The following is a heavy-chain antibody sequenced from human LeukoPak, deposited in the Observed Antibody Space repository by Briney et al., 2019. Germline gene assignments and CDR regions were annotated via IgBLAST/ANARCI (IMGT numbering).Heavy chain of an antibody. Sequence: PSGTPSLTRAVYGGALSGYYWSWIRQPPRKGVGWIGEINHSGSTNYNPSLKSRVTISVDTSKNQFSLKLSSVTAADTAVYYCARAGWLRTKGYFDYWGQGTLVTVSS. CDR2: INHSGST. J-gene: IGHJ4*02. D-gene: IGHD5-12*01. V-gene: IGHV4-34*01. CDR3: ARAGWLRTKGYFDY. CDR1: GGALSGYY.